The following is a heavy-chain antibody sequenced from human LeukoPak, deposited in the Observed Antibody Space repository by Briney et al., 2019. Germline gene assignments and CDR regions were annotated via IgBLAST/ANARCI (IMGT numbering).Heavy chain of an antibody. Sequence: ASVKVSCKASGYTFTSYDINWVRQATGQGLEWMGWMNPNSGNTGYAQKFQGRVTITRNTSISTAYMELSSLRSEDTAVYYCARGARHSGSYRIDYWGQGTLVTVSS. J-gene: IGHJ4*02. CDR3: ARGARHSGSYRIDY. D-gene: IGHD1-26*01. CDR1: GYTFTSYD. CDR2: MNPNSGNT. V-gene: IGHV1-8*03.